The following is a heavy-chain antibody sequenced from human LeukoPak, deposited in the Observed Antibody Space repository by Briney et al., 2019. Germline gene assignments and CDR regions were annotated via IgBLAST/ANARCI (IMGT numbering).Heavy chain of an antibody. Sequence: GGSLRLSCSASGFTFSSYAAHWVRQAPGKGLEYVSAISSNGYNTYYADSVKGRFTISRDSSKNTLYLQMNSLRAEDTAVYFCARDRAVRYFDYWGQGTLVTVSS. J-gene: IGHJ4*02. CDR1: GFTFSSYA. CDR3: ARDRAVRYFDY. D-gene: IGHD3-16*02. CDR2: ISSNGYNT. V-gene: IGHV3-64*04.